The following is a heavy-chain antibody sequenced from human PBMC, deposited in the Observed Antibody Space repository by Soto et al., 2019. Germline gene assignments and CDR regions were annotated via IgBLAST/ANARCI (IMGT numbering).Heavy chain of an antibody. CDR2: ISAYNTNT. CDR3: ARDTPPTDY. V-gene: IGHV1-18*01. CDR1: GYTFTSYH. Sequence: QVQLVQSGAEVKKPGASVKVSCKTSGYTFTSYHISWVRQAPGQGLEWMGWISAYNTNTNYAQKFQGRVTMTTDTLTSTAYMELRSLRSADTAVYYCARDTPPTDYCGQGTLVTVSS. J-gene: IGHJ4*02.